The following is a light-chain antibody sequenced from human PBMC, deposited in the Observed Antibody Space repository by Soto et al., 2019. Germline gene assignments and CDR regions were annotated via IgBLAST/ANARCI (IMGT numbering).Light chain of an antibody. CDR2: GAF. V-gene: IGKV3-20*01. J-gene: IGKJ1*01. CDR3: QQYGSSPVT. Sequence: EIVLTQSPGTLSLSPGERATLSCRASQSVSSSYLAWYQQKPGQAPRLLIFGAFNRATGMPDRFSGSGSGTDFTLTISRLEPEDFAVYYCQQYGSSPVTFDQGTKVEIK. CDR1: QSVSSSY.